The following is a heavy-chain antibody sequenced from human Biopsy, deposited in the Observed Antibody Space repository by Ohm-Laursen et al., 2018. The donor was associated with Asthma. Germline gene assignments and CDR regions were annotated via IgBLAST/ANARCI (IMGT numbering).Heavy chain of an antibody. V-gene: IGHV1-69*13. CDR2: IIPIFDTP. Sequence: GASVKVSCKASGGTFSNYPFTWVRQAPGQGLEWMGGIIPIFDTPNSAQKFQGRVTITADESTSTGYMELSSLRSEDTAVYYCARTTYGHDGFDPWGQGTLVTVSS. J-gene: IGHJ5*02. CDR1: GGTFSNYP. CDR3: ARTTYGHDGFDP. D-gene: IGHD4-17*01.